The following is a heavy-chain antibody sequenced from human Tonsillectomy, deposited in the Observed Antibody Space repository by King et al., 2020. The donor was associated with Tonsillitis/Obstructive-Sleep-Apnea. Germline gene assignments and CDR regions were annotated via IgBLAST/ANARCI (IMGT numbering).Heavy chain of an antibody. D-gene: IGHD3-9*01. CDR2: ISSSSSYT. CDR1: GFTFSDYY. J-gene: IGHJ4*02. V-gene: IGHV3-11*05. CDR3: ARGGYFDWLYPKPLETYYFDY. Sequence: VQLVESGGGLVKPGGSPRLSCAASGFTFSDYYMSWIRQAPGKGLEWVSYISSSSSYTNYADSVKGRFTISRDNAKNSLYLQMNSLRAEDTAVYYYARGGYFDWLYPKPLETYYFDYWGQGTLVTVSS.